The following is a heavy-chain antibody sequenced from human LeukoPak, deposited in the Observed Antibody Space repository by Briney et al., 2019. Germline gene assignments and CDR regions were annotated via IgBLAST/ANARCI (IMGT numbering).Heavy chain of an antibody. CDR1: GFTFSSYS. CDR2: ISSSSSYI. D-gene: IGHD3-10*01. V-gene: IGHV3-21*04. Sequence: PGGSLRLSCAASGFTFSSYSMNWVRQAPGKGLEWVSSISSSSSYIYYADSVKGRFTISRDNAKNSLYLQMNSLRAEDMALYYCAKDMGSYGSGSYQGLDYWGQGTLVTVSS. CDR3: AKDMGSYGSGSYQGLDY. J-gene: IGHJ4*02.